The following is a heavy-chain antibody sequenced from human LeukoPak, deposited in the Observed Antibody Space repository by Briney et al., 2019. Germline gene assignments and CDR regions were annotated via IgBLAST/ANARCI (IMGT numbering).Heavy chain of an antibody. Sequence: GGSLRLSCAASGFTFSRFWMAWVRQAPGKGLEWVASIKQDGSDIYYVDSVKGRFTISRDNAKNSLYLQMNSLRAEDTAVYFCTRASGYGVADYWGQGILVSVSS. J-gene: IGHJ4*01. V-gene: IGHV3-7*02. CDR1: GFTFSRFW. CDR3: TRASGYGVADY. CDR2: IKQDGSDI. D-gene: IGHD5-12*01.